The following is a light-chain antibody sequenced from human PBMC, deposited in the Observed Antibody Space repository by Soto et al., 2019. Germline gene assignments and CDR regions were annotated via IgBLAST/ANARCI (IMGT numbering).Light chain of an antibody. V-gene: IGKV3-15*01. CDR3: QQYHNWPPDRT. CDR2: GAS. Sequence: EIVMTQSPATLSVSPGERATLSCRASQSVGSNLAWYQLKPGQAPRLLIYGASTRATGIPARFSGSGSGTDLTLTLSILQSEDVAIDFCQQYHNWPPDRTFGQGTKVEIK. J-gene: IGKJ1*01. CDR1: QSVGSN.